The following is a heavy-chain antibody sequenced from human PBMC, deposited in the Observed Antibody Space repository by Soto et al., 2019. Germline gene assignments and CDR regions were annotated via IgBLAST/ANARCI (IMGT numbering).Heavy chain of an antibody. CDR2: ISGSGGST. J-gene: IGHJ4*02. D-gene: IGHD3-3*01. V-gene: IGHV3-23*01. CDR1: GFTFSSYA. Sequence: HPGGSLRLSCAASGFTFSSYAMSWVRQAPGKGLEWVSAISGSGGSTYYADSVKGRFTISRDNSKNTLYLQMNSLRAEDTAVYYCAKITIFGVVIIVPGPPYYFDYWGQGTLVTVSS. CDR3: AKITIFGVVIIVPGPPYYFDY.